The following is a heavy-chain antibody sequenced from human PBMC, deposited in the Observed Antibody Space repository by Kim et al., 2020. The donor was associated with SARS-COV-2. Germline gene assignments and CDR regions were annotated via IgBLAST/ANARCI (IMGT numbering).Heavy chain of an antibody. Sequence: SETLSLTCAVYGGSFSGYYWSWIRQPPGKGQEWIGEINHSGSTNYNPSLKSRVTISVDTSKNQFSLKLSSVTAADTAVYYWARGVLDIVVVPAAMMRPYYYYGMDVWGQGTTVTVSS. CDR3: ARGVLDIVVVPAAMMRPYYYYGMDV. D-gene: IGHD2-2*01. V-gene: IGHV4-34*01. CDR1: GGSFSGYY. CDR2: INHSGST. J-gene: IGHJ6*02.